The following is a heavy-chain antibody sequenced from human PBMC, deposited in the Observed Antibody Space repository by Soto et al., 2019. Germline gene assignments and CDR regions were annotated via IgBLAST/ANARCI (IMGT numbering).Heavy chain of an antibody. V-gene: IGHV4-34*01. Sequence: QVQLQQWGAGLLKPSETLSLTCAVYGGSFSGYYWTWIRQPPGKGLEWIGGINHKRITNYNPSLKSRVTISVDTSKNQFSLRLSSVTAADTAVYYCASMQQLVRINYFDSWGQGALVTVSS. CDR3: ASMQQLVRINYFDS. CDR2: INHKRIT. D-gene: IGHD6-13*01. J-gene: IGHJ4*02. CDR1: GGSFSGYY.